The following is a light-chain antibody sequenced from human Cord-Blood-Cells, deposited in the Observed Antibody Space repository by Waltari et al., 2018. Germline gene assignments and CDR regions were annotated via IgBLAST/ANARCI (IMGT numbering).Light chain of an antibody. CDR2: EDN. CDR1: SGSLASNY. Sequence: NFMLTQPHSVSESPGKTVTISCTRSSGSLASNYLQWYQQRPGSSPTTVIYEDNQTPSGVPDRFSGSIDSSSNSASLTISGLKTEDEADYYCQSYDSSNRVFGGGTKLTVL. J-gene: IGLJ2*01. CDR3: QSYDSSNRV. V-gene: IGLV6-57*01.